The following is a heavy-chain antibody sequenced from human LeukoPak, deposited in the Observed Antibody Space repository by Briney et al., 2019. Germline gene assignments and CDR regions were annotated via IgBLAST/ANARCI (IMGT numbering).Heavy chain of an antibody. J-gene: IGHJ3*02. CDR1: GFTFSSYE. V-gene: IGHV3-48*03. Sequence: GGSLRLSCAASGFTFSSYEMNWVRQAPGKGPEWVSYISSSGSTIYYADSVKGRFTISRDNAKNSLYLQMNSLRAEDTAVYYCARLATPDAFDIWGQGTMVTVSS. CDR2: ISSSGSTI. CDR3: ARLATPDAFDI. D-gene: IGHD5-12*01.